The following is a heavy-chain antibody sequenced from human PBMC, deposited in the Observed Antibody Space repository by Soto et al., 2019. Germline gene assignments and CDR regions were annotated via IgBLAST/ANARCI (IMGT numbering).Heavy chain of an antibody. V-gene: IGHV1-18*01. CDR3: ERDLVVRGVIPTPFDY. J-gene: IGHJ4*02. CDR2: ISAYNGNT. Sequence: QVQLVQSGAEVKKPGASVKVSCKASGYTFTSYGISWVRQAPGQGLDWMGWISAYNGNTNYAQKLQGRVTMTTDTSTSTAYMELRSLRSDDTAVYYCERDLVVRGVIPTPFDYWGQGTLVTVSS. CDR1: GYTFTSYG. D-gene: IGHD3-10*01.